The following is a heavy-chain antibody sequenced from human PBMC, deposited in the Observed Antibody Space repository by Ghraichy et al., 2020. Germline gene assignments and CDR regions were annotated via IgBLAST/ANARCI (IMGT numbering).Heavy chain of an antibody. CDR1: GETFSTQV. D-gene: IGHD2-2*01. CDR3: VRWAGSLEGSCSSPGCYPHFDG. Sequence: ASVKVSCKIGGETFSTQVTACFREAPRQGVKRMGWIKPNNGGTNYAQPFQGRVTMTRDTSISTVYMELSSLRSDDTAVYYCVRWAGSLEGSCSSPGCYPHFDGWGQGSLVTVS. CDR2: IKPNNGGT. J-gene: IGHJ4*02. V-gene: IGHV1-2*02.